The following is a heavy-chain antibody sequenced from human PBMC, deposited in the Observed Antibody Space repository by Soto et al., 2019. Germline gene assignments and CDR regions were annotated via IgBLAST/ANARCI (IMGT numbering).Heavy chain of an antibody. CDR1: GFSLSNARMG. CDR2: IFSNDDK. V-gene: IGHV2-26*01. J-gene: IGHJ4*02. D-gene: IGHD2-2*01. CDR3: ARGAYCNSTRCYAFDY. Sequence: HVTLKESGPVLVKPTETLTLTCTVSGFSLSNARMGVSWIRQPPGKALEWLVHIFSNDDKSYSTSLKSRLTISKDTSKSQVVLTMTNMDPVDTATYYCARGAYCNSTRCYAFDYWGQGTLVTVSS.